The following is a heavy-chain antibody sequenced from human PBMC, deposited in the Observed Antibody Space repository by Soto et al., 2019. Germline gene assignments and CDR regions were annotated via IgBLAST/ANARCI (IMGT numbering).Heavy chain of an antibody. CDR1: GGTFXSYA. J-gene: IGHJ4*02. Sequence: QVQLVQSGAEVKKPGSSVKVSCXASGGTFXSYAXSWVRQAPGQGLEWMGGIIPMFDTANYAQKFQDRVTISADESTSTAYMELSSLTSEDXAXXXXXXXXXXXXXXXGXXXXNIWGQGTXVTVSS. CDR3: XXXXXXXXXXXGXXXXNI. CDR2: IIPMFDTA. V-gene: IGHV1-69*01.